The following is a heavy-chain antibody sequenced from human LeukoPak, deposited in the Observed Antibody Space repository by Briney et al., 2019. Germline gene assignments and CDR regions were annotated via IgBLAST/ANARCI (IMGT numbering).Heavy chain of an antibody. CDR2: ITGGGFVS. D-gene: IGHD6-13*01. Sequence: PGGSLRLSCAASGFTFSSYAMTWVRQSPGMGLEWVATITGGGFVSFYADSVKGRFTISRDSSKDSLYLQMNSLRAEDTATYYCAKAGYSSSWYVDYWGQGTLVLVSS. CDR3: AKAGYSSSWYVDY. CDR1: GFTFSSYA. V-gene: IGHV3-23*01. J-gene: IGHJ4*02.